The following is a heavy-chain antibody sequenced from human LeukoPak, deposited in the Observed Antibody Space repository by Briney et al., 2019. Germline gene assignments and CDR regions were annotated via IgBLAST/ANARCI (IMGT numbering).Heavy chain of an antibody. Sequence: GGSLRLSCAASGFTFSGYAMSWVRQAPGKGLEWVSVISGSGIRTYNADSVKGRFTISRDNSKNTLYLQMNSLRAEDTAVYYCAKADYYDSNTYRAQFFQHWGQGTLVTVSS. CDR3: AKADYYDSNTYRAQFFQH. CDR2: ISGSGIRT. CDR1: GFTFSGYA. D-gene: IGHD3-22*01. V-gene: IGHV3-23*01. J-gene: IGHJ1*01.